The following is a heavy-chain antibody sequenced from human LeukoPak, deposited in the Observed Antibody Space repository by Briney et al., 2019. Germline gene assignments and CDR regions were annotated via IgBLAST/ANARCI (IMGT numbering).Heavy chain of an antibody. Sequence: ASVKVSCKASGYTFTSYGISWVRQAPGQGLEWMGWISAYNGNTNYAQKLPGGVTMTTDTSTSTAYMELRSLRSDDTAVYYCARAYSSGWYPDYWGQGTLVTVSS. CDR3: ARAYSSGWYPDY. CDR2: ISAYNGNT. V-gene: IGHV1-18*01. D-gene: IGHD6-19*01. J-gene: IGHJ4*02. CDR1: GYTFTSYG.